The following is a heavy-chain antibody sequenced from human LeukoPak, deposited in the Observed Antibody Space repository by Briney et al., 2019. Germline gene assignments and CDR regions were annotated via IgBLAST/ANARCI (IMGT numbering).Heavy chain of an antibody. J-gene: IGHJ4*02. CDR2: IYTSGST. CDR1: GGSISSGSYY. D-gene: IGHD5-24*01. Sequence: SETLSLTCTVSGGSISSGSYYWSWIRQPAGKGLEWIGRIYTSGSTNYNPSLKSRVTISVDTSKNQFSLKLSSVTAADTAVYYCARYGYSEFDYWGQGTLVTVSS. CDR3: ARYGYSEFDY. V-gene: IGHV4-61*02.